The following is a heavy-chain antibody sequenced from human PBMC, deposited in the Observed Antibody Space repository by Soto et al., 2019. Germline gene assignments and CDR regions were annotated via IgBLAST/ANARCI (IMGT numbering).Heavy chain of an antibody. CDR3: ARRTVTLSGLDY. V-gene: IGHV4-34*01. CDR1: GGSFSGYY. CDR2: INHSGST. D-gene: IGHD4-17*01. J-gene: IGHJ4*02. Sequence: QVQLQQWGAGLLKPSETLSLTCAVYGGSFSGYYWSWIRQPPGKGLEWIGEINHSGSTNYNPSLKSRVTISVDTSKNQFSLKLSSVTAADTAVYYCARRTVTLSGLDYWGQGTLVTVSS.